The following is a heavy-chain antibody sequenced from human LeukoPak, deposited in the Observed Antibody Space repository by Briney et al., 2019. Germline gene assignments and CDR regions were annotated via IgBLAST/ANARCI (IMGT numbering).Heavy chain of an antibody. J-gene: IGHJ4*02. D-gene: IGHD3-10*01. Sequence: KTSETLSLTCTVSGGSISSDYWSWIRQPPGKGLEWIGYIFYSGSTNYSPALRSRVSISVDTSKSQFSLKLSSVTAADTAVYYCARGPRSGELLLDYWGQGTLVTVSS. CDR1: GGSISSDY. CDR3: ARGPRSGELLLDY. CDR2: IFYSGST. V-gene: IGHV4-59*08.